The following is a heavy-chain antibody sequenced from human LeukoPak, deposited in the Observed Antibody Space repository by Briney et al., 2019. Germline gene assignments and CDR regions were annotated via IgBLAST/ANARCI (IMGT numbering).Heavy chain of an antibody. J-gene: IGHJ3*02. CDR1: GFTFSSYG. Sequence: GRSLRLSCAASGFTFSSYGMHWVRQAPGKGLEWVAVMWYDGSNKYYADSVKGRFTISRDNSKNTLYLQMNSLRAEDTAVYYCARDGDSSGYPDAFDIWGQGTMVTVSS. CDR3: ARDGDSSGYPDAFDI. CDR2: MWYDGSNK. V-gene: IGHV3-33*01. D-gene: IGHD3-22*01.